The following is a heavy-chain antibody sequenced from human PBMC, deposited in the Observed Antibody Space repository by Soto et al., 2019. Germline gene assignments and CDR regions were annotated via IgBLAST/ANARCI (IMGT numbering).Heavy chain of an antibody. J-gene: IGHJ4*02. V-gene: IGHV4-39*01. CDR2: IYYSGST. D-gene: IGHD5-12*01. CDR1: GGSISSSSYY. CDR3: AIVATSAFDY. Sequence: KPSETLSLTCTVSGGSISSSSYYWGWIRQPPGKGLEWIGSIYYSGSTCYNPSLKSRVTISVDTSKNQFSLKLSSVTAADTAVYYCAIVATSAFDYWGQGTLVTVSS.